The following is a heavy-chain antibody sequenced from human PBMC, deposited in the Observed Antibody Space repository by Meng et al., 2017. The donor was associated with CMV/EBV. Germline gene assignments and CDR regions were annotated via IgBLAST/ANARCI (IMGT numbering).Heavy chain of an antibody. V-gene: IGHV4-31*02. CDR1: GGSISSGGYY. CDR2: IYYSGST. D-gene: IGHD3-10*01. J-gene: IGHJ6*02. CDR3: AREVAEGRYYYYGMDV. Sequence: SCTVSGGSISSGGYYWSWIRKHPGKGLEWIGYIYYSGSTYYNPSLKSRVTISVDTSKNQFSLKLSSVTAADTAVYYCAREVAEGRYYYYGMDVWGQGTTVTVSS.